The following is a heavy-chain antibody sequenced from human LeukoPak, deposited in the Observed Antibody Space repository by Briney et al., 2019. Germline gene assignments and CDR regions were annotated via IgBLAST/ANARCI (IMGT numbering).Heavy chain of an antibody. CDR3: ARGEKRGYNQYYFDY. J-gene: IGHJ4*02. Sequence: SETLSLTCTVSGGSISRGGYYWSWIRQPPGKGLEWIGYIYYSGSTNYNPSLKSRVTISVDTSKNQFSLKLSSVTAADTAVYYCARGEKRGYNQYYFDYWGQGTLVTVSS. CDR1: GGSISRGGYY. D-gene: IGHD5-18*01. V-gene: IGHV4-61*08. CDR2: IYYSGST.